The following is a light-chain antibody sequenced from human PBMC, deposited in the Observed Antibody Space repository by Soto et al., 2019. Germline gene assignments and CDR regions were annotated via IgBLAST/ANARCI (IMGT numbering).Light chain of an antibody. CDR1: KLGDKY. CDR3: QAWDSSTDVV. V-gene: IGLV3-1*01. J-gene: IGLJ2*01. CDR2: QDS. Sequence: SYELTQPPSVSVSPGQTASITCSGDKLGDKYACWYQQKPGQSPVLVIYQDSKRPSGIPERFSGSNSGNTATLTISGTQAMDEAVYYCQAWDSSTDVVFGGGTKVTVL.